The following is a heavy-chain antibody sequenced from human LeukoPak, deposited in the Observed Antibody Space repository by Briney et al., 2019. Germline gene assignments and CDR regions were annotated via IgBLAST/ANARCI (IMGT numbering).Heavy chain of an antibody. CDR1: GYTFTGYY. CDR2: INPNSGGT. J-gene: IGHJ6*03. D-gene: IGHD4-11*01. Sequence: ASVKVSCKTSGYTFTGYYIHWVRQAPGQGLEWMGWINPNSGGTNYAQKFQGRVTMTRDTSISTAYMELSRLRSDDTAVYYGARDYSNYGDYMDVWGKGTTVTVSS. CDR3: ARDYSNYGDYMDV. V-gene: IGHV1-2*02.